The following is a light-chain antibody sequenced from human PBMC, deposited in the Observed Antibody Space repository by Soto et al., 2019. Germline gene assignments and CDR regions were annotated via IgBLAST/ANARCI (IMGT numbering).Light chain of an antibody. J-gene: IGLJ1*01. CDR2: SNN. Sequence: QYFLTQPPSSSGTPGQRVTISCSGSISNIGSNTVNWYQQLPGTAPKLLIYSNNQRPSGVSDRFSGSKSGTSASLAISGLQSEDEADYYCAAWDDSLNGPVFGTGTKVTVL. CDR3: AAWDDSLNGPV. CDR1: ISNIGSNT. V-gene: IGLV1-44*01.